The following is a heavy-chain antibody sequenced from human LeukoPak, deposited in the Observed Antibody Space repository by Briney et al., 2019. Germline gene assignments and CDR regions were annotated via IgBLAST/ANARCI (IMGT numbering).Heavy chain of an antibody. CDR2: ISGSGGST. D-gene: IGHD3-22*01. V-gene: IGHV3-23*01. CDR3: AKHTYYDSSGYYFHY. Sequence: PGGSLRLSCAASGFTFSSYAMSWVRQAPGKGLEWVSAISGSGGSTYYADSVKGRFTISRDNSKNTLYLQMNSLRAEDTAVYNCAKHTYYDSSGYYFHYWGQGTLVTVSS. CDR1: GFTFSSYA. J-gene: IGHJ4*02.